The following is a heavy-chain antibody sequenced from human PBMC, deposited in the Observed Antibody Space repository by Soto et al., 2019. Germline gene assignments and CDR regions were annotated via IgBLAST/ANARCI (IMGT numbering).Heavy chain of an antibody. D-gene: IGHD3-10*01. CDR3: AKGRGGSGSLTPRVDF. Sequence: EVQLLESGGGLVQPGGSLRLSCAASGFTFNNYAMTWVRQAPGKGLXXXXAISGGGDTTSYADSVKGRFTVSRDGSKNTLYLQMSSLRAEDPALYYCAKGRGGSGSLTPRVDFWGQGTLVTVSS. J-gene: IGHJ4*02. V-gene: IGHV3-23*01. CDR2: ISGGGDTT. CDR1: GFTFNNYA.